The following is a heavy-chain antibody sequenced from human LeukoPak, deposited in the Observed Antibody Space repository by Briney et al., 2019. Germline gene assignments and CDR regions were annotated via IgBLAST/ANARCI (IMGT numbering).Heavy chain of an antibody. D-gene: IGHD6-6*01. Sequence: GGSLRLSCAASGFTFDDYWMNWVRQTPGKGLEWVAIIKQDGSEKFYVDSVKGRFIISRDNAKNSLTLQMNSVRDEDTGVYYCVTGRGVLWGEGTLVTVSS. CDR1: GFTFDDYW. J-gene: IGHJ4*02. CDR2: IKQDGSEK. V-gene: IGHV3-7*01. CDR3: VTGRGVL.